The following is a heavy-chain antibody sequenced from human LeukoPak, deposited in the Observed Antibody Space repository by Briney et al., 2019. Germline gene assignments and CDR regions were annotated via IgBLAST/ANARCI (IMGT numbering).Heavy chain of an antibody. CDR2: ISKSGNNT. Sequence: PGGSLRLSCAASGFTFSRYAMTCVRQAPGKGLEWVAGISKSGNNTYYADSVAGRLTMSRDNSKNTVYLQMNSLRAEDTAVYYCAKDGIAVAGSSAWYWGRGTQVTVSS. V-gene: IGHV3-23*05. D-gene: IGHD6-19*01. CDR1: GFTFSRYA. J-gene: IGHJ4*02. CDR3: AKDGIAVAGSSAWY.